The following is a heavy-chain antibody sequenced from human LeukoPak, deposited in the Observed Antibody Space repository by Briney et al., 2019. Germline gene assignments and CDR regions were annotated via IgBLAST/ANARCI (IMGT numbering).Heavy chain of an antibody. Sequence: PSETLTLPCTLSGGTIRCSSYDWRWIRQPPGKGLEWIGSIYYSGSTYYNPSLKSRVTISVDTSKNQFSLKLSSVTAADTAVYYCTAGTSVFSTLWSQGTLVTVSS. V-gene: IGHV4-39*01. D-gene: IGHD1-1*01. CDR2: IYYSGST. CDR1: GGTIRCSSYD. J-gene: IGHJ4*02. CDR3: TAGTSVFSTL.